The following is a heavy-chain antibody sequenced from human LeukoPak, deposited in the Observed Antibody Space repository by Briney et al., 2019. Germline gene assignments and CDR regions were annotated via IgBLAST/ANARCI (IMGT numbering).Heavy chain of an antibody. Sequence: GASVEVSCKASGYTFTGYDINWVRQATGQGLEWMGWMNPNSGNTGYAQKFQGRVTMTRNTSISTAYMELSSLRSEDTAVYYCARGSPESSSSLRSWWYYYYYYMDVWGKGTTVTISS. J-gene: IGHJ6*03. CDR3: ARGSPESSSSLRSWWYYYYYYMDV. V-gene: IGHV1-8*01. CDR2: MNPNSGNT. CDR1: GYTFTGYD. D-gene: IGHD6-13*01.